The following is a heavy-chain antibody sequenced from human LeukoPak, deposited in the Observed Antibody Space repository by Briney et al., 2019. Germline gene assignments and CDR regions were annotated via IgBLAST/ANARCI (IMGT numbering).Heavy chain of an antibody. V-gene: IGHV3-23*01. D-gene: IGHD3-3*01. Sequence: GGSLRLSCAASGFTFTHYWMCWVRQAPGKGLEWVSAISGSGGSTYYADSVKGRFTISRDNSKNTLYLQMNSLRAEDTAVYYCASGTPPLRFLEWLSITYYYYGMDVWGQGTTVTVSS. CDR2: ISGSGGST. J-gene: IGHJ6*02. CDR3: ASGTPPLRFLEWLSITYYYYGMDV. CDR1: GFTFTHYW.